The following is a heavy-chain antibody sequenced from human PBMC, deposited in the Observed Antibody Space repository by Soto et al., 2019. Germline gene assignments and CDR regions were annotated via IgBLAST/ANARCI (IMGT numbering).Heavy chain of an antibody. J-gene: IGHJ6*02. CDR1: GDSIGRFY. Sequence: QLQLHESGPGLVKPSETLSLTCNVSGDSIGRFYWSWIRQSAGKGLEWIGRVYSTGGVTYNPALKGRVTISLDRSNNHVSLEMNSVTAADTAVYLCERDLSGTGLDIWGRGTRVSVSS. V-gene: IGHV4-4*07. CDR3: ERDLSGTGLDI. CDR2: VYSTGGV. D-gene: IGHD1-26*01.